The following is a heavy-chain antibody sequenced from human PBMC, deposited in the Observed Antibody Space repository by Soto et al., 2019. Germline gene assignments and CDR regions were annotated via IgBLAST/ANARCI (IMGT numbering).Heavy chain of an antibody. J-gene: IGHJ6*02. D-gene: IGHD2-2*02. CDR1: GFTFDDYA. CDR3: AKVLGYCSSTSCYRDYYYGMDV. CDR2: ISWNSGSI. V-gene: IGHV3-9*01. Sequence: EVQLVESGGGLVQPGRSLRLSCAASGFTFDDYAMHWVRQAPGKGLEWVSGISWNSGSIGYADSVKGRFTISRDNAKNPLYLQMNSLRAEDTALYYCAKVLGYCSSTSCYRDYYYGMDVWGQGTTVTVSS.